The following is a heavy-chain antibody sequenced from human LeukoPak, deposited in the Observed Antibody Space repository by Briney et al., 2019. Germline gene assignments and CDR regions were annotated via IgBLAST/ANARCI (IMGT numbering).Heavy chain of an antibody. CDR2: MNPNSGNT. CDR3: ARGVEDIVVVVAAGYDAFDI. CDR1: GYTFTDYY. J-gene: IGHJ3*02. V-gene: IGHV1-8*03. D-gene: IGHD2-15*01. Sequence: VASVKVSCKASGYTFTDYYMHWVRQAAGQGLEWMGCMNPNSGNTVYAQKFQGRVTITRNTSISTAYRELSSLRSEDTAVYYCARGVEDIVVVVAAGYDAFDIWGQGTMVTVSS.